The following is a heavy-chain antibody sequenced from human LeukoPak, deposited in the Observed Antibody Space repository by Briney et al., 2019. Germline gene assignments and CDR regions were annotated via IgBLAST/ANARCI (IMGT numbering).Heavy chain of an antibody. CDR1: GFTFSSYS. J-gene: IGHJ4*02. D-gene: IGHD4-17*01. CDR3: ARGGRMTTVTTYYY. V-gene: IGHV3-21*01. Sequence: TGGSLRLSCAASGFTFSSYSMNWVRQAPGKGLEWVSSISSSSSYIYYADSVKGRFTISRDNAKNSLYLQMNSLRAEDTAVYYCARGGRMTTVTTYYYWGQGTLVTVSS. CDR2: ISSSSSYI.